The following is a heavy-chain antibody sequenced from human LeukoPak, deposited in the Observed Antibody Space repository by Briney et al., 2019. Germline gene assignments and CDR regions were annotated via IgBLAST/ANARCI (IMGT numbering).Heavy chain of an antibody. CDR1: GFIFSSYE. CDR3: ARGNWAEDGYFDY. V-gene: IGHV3-48*03. J-gene: IGHJ4*02. D-gene: IGHD7-27*01. Sequence: GGSVRLSCAASGFIFSSYEMNWARQAPGKGLEWVSYISSSGTTIYYADSVKGRFTISRDNAKNSLYLQMNSLRVEDTAVYYCARGNWAEDGYFDYWGQGTLVTVSS. CDR2: ISSSGTTI.